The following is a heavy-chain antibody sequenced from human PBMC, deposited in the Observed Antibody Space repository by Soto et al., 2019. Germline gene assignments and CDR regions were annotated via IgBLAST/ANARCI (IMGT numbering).Heavy chain of an antibody. CDR2: MSPNSGAT. Sequence: ASVKVSCKASGYTFTTYDIYWVRQATGQGLEWLGWMSPNSGATGYAQKFQGRVTMTRDTSMTTAYMELSNLRSEDTAMYYCARGVDAGVDVWGQGTTVTVSS. J-gene: IGHJ6*02. V-gene: IGHV1-8*01. CDR1: GYTFTTYD. CDR3: ARGVDAGVDV. D-gene: IGHD1-1*01.